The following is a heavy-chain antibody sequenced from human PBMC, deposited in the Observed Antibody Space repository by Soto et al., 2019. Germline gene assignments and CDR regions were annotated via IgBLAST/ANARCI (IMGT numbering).Heavy chain of an antibody. V-gene: IGHV3-23*01. Sequence: GGSLRLSCAASGFTFSTYDMSWGRQAPGKGLEWVSVISANGGVTYYTDSVKGRFTVSRDNSKNTLFLQMNNVRVEDTALYYCTKRLGSTATTYGDSWGQGTLVTV. D-gene: IGHD1-1*01. CDR2: ISANGGVT. J-gene: IGHJ4*02. CDR3: TKRLGSTATTYGDS. CDR1: GFTFSTYD.